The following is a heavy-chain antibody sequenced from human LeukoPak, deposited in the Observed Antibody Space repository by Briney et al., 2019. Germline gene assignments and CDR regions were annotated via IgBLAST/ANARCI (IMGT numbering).Heavy chain of an antibody. CDR3: ARPPGFSTSFWD. CDR2: INHSGDT. D-gene: IGHD2-2*01. J-gene: IGHJ4*02. Sequence: SETLSLTCAVYGGSFSDYYWSWIRQPPGKGLEWIGEINHSGDTKYNPSLKSRVTISVDTSKNQFSLKVSSVTAADTAVYYCARPPGFSTSFWDWGQGTLVTVSS. V-gene: IGHV4-34*01. CDR1: GGSFSDYY.